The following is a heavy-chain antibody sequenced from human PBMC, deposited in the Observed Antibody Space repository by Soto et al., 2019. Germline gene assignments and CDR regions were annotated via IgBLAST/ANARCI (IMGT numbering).Heavy chain of an antibody. CDR1: GYSFTIHW. CDR2: IYPADSDA. Sequence: GESLKISCNADGYSFTIHWIGWVRQVPGRGLEWVAVIYPADSDARYSPSFRGRGTISVDISINTVYLQWRSLKASDTAIYFCARSACSGGSCPGGGNLDPWGQGTLVTVSS. D-gene: IGHD2-15*01. V-gene: IGHV5-51*01. J-gene: IGHJ5*02. CDR3: ARSACSGGSCPGGGNLDP.